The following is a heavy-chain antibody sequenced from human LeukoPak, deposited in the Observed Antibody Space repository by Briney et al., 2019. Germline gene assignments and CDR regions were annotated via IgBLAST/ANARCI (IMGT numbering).Heavy chain of an antibody. CDR2: INPNSGGT. D-gene: IGHD3-10*01. J-gene: IGHJ3*02. CDR1: GYTFTGYY. CDR3: ARDLGAPPVLFDI. V-gene: IGHV1-2*02. Sequence: ASVKVSCKASGYTFTGYYVHWVRQAPGQGLEWMGWINPNSGGTNYAQKFQGRVTMTRDTSISTAYMELSRLRSDDTAVYYCARDLGAPPVLFDIWGQGTMVTVSS.